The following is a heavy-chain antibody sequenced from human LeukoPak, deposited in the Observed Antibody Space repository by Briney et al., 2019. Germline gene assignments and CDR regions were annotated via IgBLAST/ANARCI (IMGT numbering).Heavy chain of an antibody. CDR3: ANNDYLGY. Sequence: GGSLRPSCAASGFSFSSNNMNWVRQAPGKGLEWVSSISGSSNYIYYADSVKGRFTISRDNAKNSLYLQMNSLRAEDTAVYYCANNDYLGYWGQGTLVTVSS. CDR2: ISGSSNYI. V-gene: IGHV3-21*01. CDR1: GFSFSSNN. J-gene: IGHJ4*02. D-gene: IGHD5-24*01.